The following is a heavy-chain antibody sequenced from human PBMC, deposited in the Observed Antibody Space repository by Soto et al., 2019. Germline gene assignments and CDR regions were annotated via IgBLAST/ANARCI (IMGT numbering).Heavy chain of an antibody. V-gene: IGHV4-59*08. D-gene: IGHD4-4*01. J-gene: IGHJ6*03. CDR2: IYYSGST. CDR1: GGSISSYY. Sequence: SETLSLTCTVSGGSISSYYWSWIRQPPGKGLEWIGYIYYSGSTNYNPSLKSRVTISVDTSKNQFSLKLSSVTAADTAVYYCARHVADWRSGFFEDYSNYSYYYYYMDVWGKGTTVTVSS. CDR3: ARHVADWRSGFFEDYSNYSYYYYYMDV.